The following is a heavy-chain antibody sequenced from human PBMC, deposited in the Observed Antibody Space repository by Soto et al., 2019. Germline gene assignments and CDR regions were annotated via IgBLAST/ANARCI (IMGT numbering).Heavy chain of an antibody. V-gene: IGHV1-18*04. Sequence: QVQLVQSGAEVKKPGASVKVSCKASGYTFTSYGISWVRQAPGQGLEWMGWISAYNGNTNYAQKLQGRVTMTTDTSTGSAYMERRRPRSAATAVYYWARDVDTAMVSCDYWGQGTLVTVSS. CDR1: GYTFTSYG. CDR2: ISAYNGNT. D-gene: IGHD5-18*01. CDR3: ARDVDTAMVSCDY. J-gene: IGHJ4*02.